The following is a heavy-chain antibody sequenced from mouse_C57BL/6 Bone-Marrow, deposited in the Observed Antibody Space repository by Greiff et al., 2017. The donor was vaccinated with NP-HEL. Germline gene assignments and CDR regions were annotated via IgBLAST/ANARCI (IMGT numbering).Heavy chain of an antibody. D-gene: IGHD1-1*01. J-gene: IGHJ4*01. CDR1: GFSLTSYG. CDR2: IWRGGST. CDR3: AKSDYGSIYYAMDY. Sequence: QVQLQQSGPGLVQPSQSLSITCTVSGFSLTSYGVHWVRQSPGKGLEWLGVIWRGGSTDYNAAFMSRLSITKDNSKSQVFFKMNSLQADDTAIYYSAKSDYGSIYYAMDYWGQGTSVTVSS. V-gene: IGHV2-5*01.